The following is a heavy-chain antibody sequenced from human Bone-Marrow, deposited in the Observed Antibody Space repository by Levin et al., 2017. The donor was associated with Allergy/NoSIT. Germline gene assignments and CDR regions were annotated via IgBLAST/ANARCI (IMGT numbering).Heavy chain of an antibody. J-gene: IGHJ6*02. V-gene: IGHV3-49*04. CDR2: IRSKTYGGTA. CDR3: SRDSSYNYGTYNYYGIDV. Sequence: GGSLRLSCTSSGFTFGDFAMSWVRQAPGKGLEWIGLIRSKTYGGTAEYAASVRGRVTISRDDSKSIAYLQMNSLKTDDTAEYYCSRDSSYNYGTYNYYGIDVWGQGTTVTVSS. D-gene: IGHD5-18*01. CDR1: GFTFGDFA.